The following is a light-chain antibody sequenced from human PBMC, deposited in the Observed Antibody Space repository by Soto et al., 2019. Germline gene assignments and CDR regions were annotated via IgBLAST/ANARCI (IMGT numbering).Light chain of an antibody. Sequence: QSVLTQPASGSGSPGQSITISCSETSSDVGRHNAVSWYQQHPGKVPQLMIYDVSIRPSGISDRLSASKSGNMASLTTSGLQAEDEADYYCSSYRVGGSYVFGTGTKVTVL. V-gene: IGLV2-14*03. CDR3: SSYRVGGSYV. CDR2: DVS. J-gene: IGLJ1*01. CDR1: SSDVGRHNA.